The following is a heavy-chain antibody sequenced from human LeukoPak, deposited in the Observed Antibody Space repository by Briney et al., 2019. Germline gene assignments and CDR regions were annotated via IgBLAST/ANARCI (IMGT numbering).Heavy chain of an antibody. V-gene: IGHV1-18*01. CDR1: VYTFPSYG. Sequence: GASVKVSCKASVYTFPSYGISWVRQPPGQGREGMGWISAYNGNTNYAQKLQGRVTMTTDTSTSTAYMELRSLRSDDTAVYYCARGWELLPNFDYWGQGTLVTVSS. J-gene: IGHJ4*02. D-gene: IGHD1-26*01. CDR2: ISAYNGNT. CDR3: ARGWELLPNFDY.